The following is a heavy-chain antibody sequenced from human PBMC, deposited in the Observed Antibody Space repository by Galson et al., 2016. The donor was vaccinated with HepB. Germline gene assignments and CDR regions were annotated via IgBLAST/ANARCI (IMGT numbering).Heavy chain of an antibody. D-gene: IGHD2-8*01. CDR2: SYSGGRT. CDR3: AREGCINGVCHLDGFDV. V-gene: IGHV3-53*01. Sequence: SLRLSCAASGFSVSNNDASWVHQAPGKGLEWVSVSYSGGRTCYADSVKGRFTVSRDDSKNTLYLQMNSLRVEDTAVYYCAREGCINGVCHLDGFDVWGQGTMVTVSS. J-gene: IGHJ3*01. CDR1: GFSVSNND.